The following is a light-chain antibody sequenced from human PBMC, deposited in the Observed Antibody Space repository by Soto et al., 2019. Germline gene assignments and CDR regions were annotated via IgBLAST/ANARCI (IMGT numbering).Light chain of an antibody. CDR2: LGS. CDR1: QSLLHSNGYNF. J-gene: IGKJ2*01. V-gene: IGKV2-28*01. CDR3: VQALQTPPYT. Sequence: DIVMTQSPLSLPVTPGEPASISCRSSQSLLHSNGYNFLDWYLQKPGQSPQLLIHLGSNRASGGPDRFRGSGSGTAFSLRISRVAAEDVGVYYCVQALQTPPYTFGQGTKVEIK.